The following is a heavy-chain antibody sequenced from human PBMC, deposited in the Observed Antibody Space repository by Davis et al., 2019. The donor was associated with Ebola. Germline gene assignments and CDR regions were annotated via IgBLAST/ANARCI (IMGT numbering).Heavy chain of an antibody. Sequence: GESLKISCAASGFTFDDYAMHWVRQAPGKGLEWVSAISGSGGSTYYADSVKGRFTISRDNSKNTLYLQMNSLRAEDTAVYYCANLDYGGNSGLDYWGQGTLVTVSS. CDR3: ANLDYGGNSGLDY. CDR2: ISGSGGST. V-gene: IGHV3-23*01. D-gene: IGHD4-23*01. J-gene: IGHJ4*02. CDR1: GFTFDDYA.